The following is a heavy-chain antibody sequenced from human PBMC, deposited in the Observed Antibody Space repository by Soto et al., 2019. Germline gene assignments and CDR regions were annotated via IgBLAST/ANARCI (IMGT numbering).Heavy chain of an antibody. J-gene: IGHJ4*02. Sequence: ASVKVSCKASGGTFSSYTISWVRQAPGQGLEWMGRIIPILGIANYAQKFQGRVTITADKSTSTAYMELGSLRSEDTAVYYCASGVTMVRGVISPFDYWGQGTLVTVSS. CDR3: ASGVTMVRGVISPFDY. CDR2: IIPILGIA. V-gene: IGHV1-69*02. CDR1: GGTFSSYT. D-gene: IGHD3-10*01.